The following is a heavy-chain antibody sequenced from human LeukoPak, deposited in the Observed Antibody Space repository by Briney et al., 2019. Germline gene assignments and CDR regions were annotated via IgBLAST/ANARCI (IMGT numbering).Heavy chain of an antibody. Sequence: GGSLRLSCAASGFTFRSYAMSWVRQAPGKGLEWVSAISGSSGSTYYADSVKGRFTISRDNSKNTLYLQMNSLRAEDTAVYYCAAIVGAYDAFDIWGQGTMVTVSS. D-gene: IGHD1-26*01. CDR2: ISGSSGST. CDR3: AAIVGAYDAFDI. V-gene: IGHV3-23*01. J-gene: IGHJ3*02. CDR1: GFTFRSYA.